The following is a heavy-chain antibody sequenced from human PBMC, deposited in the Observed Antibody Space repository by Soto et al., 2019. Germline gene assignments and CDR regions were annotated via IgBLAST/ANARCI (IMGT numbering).Heavy chain of an antibody. CDR3: ARDQYYYDSSGYYPG. J-gene: IGHJ4*02. Sequence: XSVKVSCKASGYTFTCYYMHWVRQAPGQGLEWMGWINPNSGGTNYAQKFQGRVTMTRDTSISTAYMELSRLRSDDTAVYYCARDQYYYDSSGYYPGWGQGTLVTVSS. V-gene: IGHV1-2*02. D-gene: IGHD3-22*01. CDR2: INPNSGGT. CDR1: GYTFTCYY.